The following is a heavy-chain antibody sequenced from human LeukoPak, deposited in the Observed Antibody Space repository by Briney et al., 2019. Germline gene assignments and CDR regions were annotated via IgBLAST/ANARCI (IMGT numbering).Heavy chain of an antibody. Sequence: PSETLSLTCIVSGGSISSGDYYWSWIRQPPGKGLEWIGYIFYSGSTNYNPSLKSRVTISVDTSKNQFSLKLSSVTAADTAVYYCARWGSLSGTYYYFDYWGQGTLVTVSS. J-gene: IGHJ4*02. CDR1: GGSISSGDYY. D-gene: IGHD1-26*01. CDR2: IFYSGST. CDR3: ARWGSLSGTYYYFDY. V-gene: IGHV4-61*08.